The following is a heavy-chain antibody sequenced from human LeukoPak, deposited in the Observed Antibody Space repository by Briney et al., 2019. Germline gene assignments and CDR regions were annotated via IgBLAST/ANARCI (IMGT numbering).Heavy chain of an antibody. Sequence: ASVKVSCTASGDILNNYHIHWVRQAPGQGLEWMGIIKHSGGSTTYAQKFQGRLTMTRDTSTGTVNMELSSLTSEDTAVYYCARASIAARPGWFDPWGQGTLVTVSS. CDR2: IKHSGGST. D-gene: IGHD6-6*01. J-gene: IGHJ5*02. CDR1: GDILNNYH. V-gene: IGHV1-46*02. CDR3: ARASIAARPGWFDP.